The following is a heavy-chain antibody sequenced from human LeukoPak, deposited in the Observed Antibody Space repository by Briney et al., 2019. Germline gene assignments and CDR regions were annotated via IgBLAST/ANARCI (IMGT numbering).Heavy chain of an antibody. J-gene: IGHJ4*02. D-gene: IGHD6-13*01. CDR1: GGSISSYY. V-gene: IGHV4-4*07. CDR2: IYTSGST. CDR3: ARDQYSSSWYERYFDY. Sequence: SETLSLTCTVSGGSISSYYWSWIRQPAGKGLEWIARIYTSGSTNYNPSLKRRVTMSVDTSKNQFSLKLSSVTAADTAVYYCARDQYSSSWYERYFDYWGQGALVTVSS.